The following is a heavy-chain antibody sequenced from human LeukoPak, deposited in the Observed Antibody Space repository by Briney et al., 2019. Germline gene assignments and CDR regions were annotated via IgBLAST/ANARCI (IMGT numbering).Heavy chain of an antibody. D-gene: IGHD5-18*01. J-gene: IGHJ4*02. Sequence: RASETLYLTCTVSGGSISSYYWSWIRLPPGKGLEWIGYIYYTGATYYNPSLKSRVTISLDTSKNQFSLKLSSVTAADAAVYYCARAGYSYGTGYYFDYWGQGALVTVSS. CDR2: IYYTGAT. CDR1: GGSISSYY. CDR3: ARAGYSYGTGYYFDY. V-gene: IGHV4-59*01.